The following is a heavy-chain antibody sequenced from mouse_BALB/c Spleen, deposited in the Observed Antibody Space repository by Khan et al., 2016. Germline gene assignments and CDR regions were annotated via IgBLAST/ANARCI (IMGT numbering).Heavy chain of an antibody. V-gene: IGHV10S3*01. Sequence: EVQLVETGGGLVQPKGSLKLSCAASGFTFNTNAMNWVRQAPGKGLEWVARIRSKSNNNATYYADSVKDRLTIYRDDSQSMLYLQLNNVKTEDTAMYYCVRDMVTSAYWGQGTLVTVSA. J-gene: IGHJ3*01. CDR1: GFTFNTNA. CDR2: IRSKSNNNAT. CDR3: VRDMVTSAY. D-gene: IGHD2-2*01.